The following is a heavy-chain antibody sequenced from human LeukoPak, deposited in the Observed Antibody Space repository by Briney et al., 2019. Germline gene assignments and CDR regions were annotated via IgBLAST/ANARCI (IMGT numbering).Heavy chain of an antibody. J-gene: IGHJ4*02. CDR3: ARIGRLYYYDSSGYDTHFDY. V-gene: IGHV4-39*07. CDR1: GGSISSSSSY. D-gene: IGHD3-22*01. Sequence: PSETLSLTCTVSGGSISSSSSYWGWIRQPPGKGLEWIGSIYYSGSTNYNPSLKSRVTISVDTSKNQFSLKLSSVTAADTAVYYCARIGRLYYYDSSGYDTHFDYWGQGTLVTVSS. CDR2: IYYSGST.